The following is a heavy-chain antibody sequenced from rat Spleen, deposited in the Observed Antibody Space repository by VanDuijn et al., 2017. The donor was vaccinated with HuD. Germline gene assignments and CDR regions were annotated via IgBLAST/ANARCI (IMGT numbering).Heavy chain of an antibody. CDR1: GFTFSDYY. CDR2: ISYDGSST. CDR3: VRQDTSGYSNWFAY. D-gene: IGHD4-3*01. V-gene: IGHV5-29*01. J-gene: IGHJ3*01. Sequence: EVQLVESDGGLVQPGRSLKLSCAASGFTFSDYYMAWVRQAPTKGLEWVANISYDGSSTYYRDSVKGRFTISRDNAKSSLYLQMDSLRSEDTATYYCVRQDTSGYSNWFAYWGQGALVTVSS.